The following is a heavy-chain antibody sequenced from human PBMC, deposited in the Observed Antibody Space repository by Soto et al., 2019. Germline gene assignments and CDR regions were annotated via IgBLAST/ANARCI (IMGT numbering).Heavy chain of an antibody. D-gene: IGHD6-6*01. CDR2: ISAYNGNT. CDR1: GYTFTSYG. V-gene: IGHV1-18*01. CDR3: ARDPIAARHSLWWWFDP. J-gene: IGHJ5*02. Sequence: ASVKVSCKASGYTFTSYGISWVRQAPGQGLEWMGWISAYNGNTNYAQKLQGRVTMTTDTSTSTAYMELRSLRSDDTAVYYCARDPIAARHSLWWWFDPWGQGTLVTVSS.